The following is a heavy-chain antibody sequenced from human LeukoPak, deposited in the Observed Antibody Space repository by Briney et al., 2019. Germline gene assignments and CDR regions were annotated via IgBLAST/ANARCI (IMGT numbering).Heavy chain of an antibody. J-gene: IGHJ4*02. Sequence: PSETLSLTRTVSGASVSSSGYYWRGIRQPRGKGLEWSGYIYHSGSTNYKPSLKSRVTIAVDTSKNQFSLKLTSMTAADTAVYYCGRETIAATGTSVFFDYWGQGTLVTVSS. V-gene: IGHV4-61*08. CDR1: GASVSSSGYY. D-gene: IGHD6-13*01. CDR3: GRETIAATGTSVFFDY. CDR2: IYHSGST.